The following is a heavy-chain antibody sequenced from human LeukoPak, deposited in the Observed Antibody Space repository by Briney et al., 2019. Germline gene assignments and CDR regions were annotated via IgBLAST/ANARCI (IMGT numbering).Heavy chain of an antibody. J-gene: IGHJ4*02. CDR1: GGSLRATSYY. Sequence: SETLSLTCTVSGGSLRATSYYWGWIRQPPGKGLEWIGSIHYDGTTLYNPSLGSRVTISVDTSNNHFSLELHSVTAAHTAVYYCARDRLIRGVYNYWGQGTLVTVSS. CDR3: ARDRLIRGVYNY. V-gene: IGHV4-39*02. CDR2: IHYDGTT. D-gene: IGHD3-10*01.